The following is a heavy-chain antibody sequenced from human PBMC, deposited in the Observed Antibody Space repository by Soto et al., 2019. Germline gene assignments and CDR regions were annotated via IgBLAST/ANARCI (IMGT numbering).Heavy chain of an antibody. CDR2: IYYSGST. CDR1: GGSISSYY. D-gene: IGHD6-6*01. CDR3: ARSYTRSVFVWFDP. Sequence: SETLSLTCTVSGGSISSYYWSWIRQPPGKGLEWIGYIYYSGSTNYNPSLKSRVTISVDTSKNQLSPKLRSVTTADTAVYYCARSYTRSVFVWFDPWGQGTLVTVSS. V-gene: IGHV4-59*01. J-gene: IGHJ5*02.